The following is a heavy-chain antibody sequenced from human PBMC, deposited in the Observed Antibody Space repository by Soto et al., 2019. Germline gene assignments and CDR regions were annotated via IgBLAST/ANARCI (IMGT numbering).Heavy chain of an antibody. CDR2: TYYRSKWYN. CDR3: ARDWSVYSSSWYEDIYWFDP. D-gene: IGHD6-13*01. Sequence: SQTLSLTCAISGDSVSSNSAAWNWIRQSPSRGLEWLGRTYYRSKWYNDYAVSVKSRITINPDTSKNQFSLQLNSVTPEDTAVYYCARDWSVYSSSWYEDIYWFDPWGQGTLVTVSS. V-gene: IGHV6-1*01. CDR1: GDSVSSNSAA. J-gene: IGHJ5*02.